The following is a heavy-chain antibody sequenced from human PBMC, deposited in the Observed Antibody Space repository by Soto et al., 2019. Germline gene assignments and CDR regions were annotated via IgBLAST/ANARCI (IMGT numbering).Heavy chain of an antibody. J-gene: IGHJ6*02. D-gene: IGHD2-15*01. CDR2: ISSSSSYI. CDR1: GFTFSSYS. CDR3: ARGEDIVVVVAATDGMDV. V-gene: IGHV3-21*01. Sequence: WSLRLSCAASGFTFSSYSMNWVRQAPGKXLEWVSSISSSSSYIYYADSVKGRFTISRDNAKNSLYLQMNSLRAEDTAVYYCARGEDIVVVVAATDGMDVWGQGTTVTVCS.